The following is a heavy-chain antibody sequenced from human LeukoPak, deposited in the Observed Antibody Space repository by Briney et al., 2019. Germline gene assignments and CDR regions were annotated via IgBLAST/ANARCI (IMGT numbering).Heavy chain of an antibody. Sequence: QSGGSLRLSCAASGFTFSSYAMSWVRQAPGKGLEWVSAISGSGGSTYYADSVKGRFTISRDNSKNTLYLQMNSLRAEDTAVYYCANQRYSSSWYYFDYWGQGTLVTGSS. V-gene: IGHV3-23*01. CDR1: GFTFSSYA. J-gene: IGHJ4*02. CDR3: ANQRYSSSWYYFDY. CDR2: ISGSGGST. D-gene: IGHD6-13*01.